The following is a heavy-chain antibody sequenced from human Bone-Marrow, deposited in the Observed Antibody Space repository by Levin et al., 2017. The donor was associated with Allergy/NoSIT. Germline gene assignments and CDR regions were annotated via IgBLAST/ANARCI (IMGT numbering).Heavy chain of an antibody. V-gene: IGHV3-49*03. D-gene: IGHD4-11*01. CDR3: TREDYSSYVW. Sequence: PGGSLRLSCTVSGFNFTNAVMSWFRQAPGKGLEWVGFIRTRPFGGATQYAASVKGRFTISRDDSKSIAYLQLNSLKIEDTAVYYCTREDYSSYVWWGQGTLVTVSS. CDR1: GFNFTNAV. CDR2: IRTRPFGGAT. J-gene: IGHJ4*02.